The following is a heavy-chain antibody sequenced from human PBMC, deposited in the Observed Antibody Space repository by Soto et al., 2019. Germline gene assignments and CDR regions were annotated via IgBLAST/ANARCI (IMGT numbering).Heavy chain of an antibody. CDR3: ATAQKGYNWNYFDH. Sequence: SETLSLTCAVSGGSISGSYYYWAWLRQSPGKGPEWIGSVFYTGFTSYNPSLESRVPVSVDTSKSQFSLKLGAVTAADTAVYYCATAQKGYNWNYFDHWGQGALVTVSS. J-gene: IGHJ4*02. CDR1: GGSISGSYYY. V-gene: IGHV4-39*01. CDR2: VFYTGFT. D-gene: IGHD1-20*01.